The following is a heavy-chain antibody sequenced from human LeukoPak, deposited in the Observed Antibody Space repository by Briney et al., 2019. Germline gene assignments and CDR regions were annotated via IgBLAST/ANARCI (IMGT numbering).Heavy chain of an antibody. J-gene: IGHJ3*02. CDR3: AREDDTAAFDI. CDR1: GFTFSSYS. D-gene: IGHD3-9*01. CDR2: ISSSSSYI. Sequence: PGGSLRLSCAASGFTFSSYSMNWVRQAPGKGLEWVSSISSSSSYIYYADSVKGRFTVSRDNAKNSLYLQMNSLRAEDTAVYYCAREDDTAAFDIWGQGTMVTVSS. V-gene: IGHV3-21*01.